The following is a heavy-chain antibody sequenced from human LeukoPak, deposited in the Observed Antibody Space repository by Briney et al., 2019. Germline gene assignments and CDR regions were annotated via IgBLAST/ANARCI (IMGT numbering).Heavy chain of an antibody. J-gene: IGHJ5*02. Sequence: PGGSLRLSCAASGFTFSSYAMHWVRQAPGKGLEWVAVISYDGSNKYYADSVKGRFTISRDNSKNTLYVQMNSLRAEDTAVYYCARDGKYSSSITCYTGNWFDPWGQGTLVTVSS. V-gene: IGHV3-30-3*01. D-gene: IGHD2-2*02. CDR1: GFTFSSYA. CDR2: ISYDGSNK. CDR3: ARDGKYSSSITCYTGNWFDP.